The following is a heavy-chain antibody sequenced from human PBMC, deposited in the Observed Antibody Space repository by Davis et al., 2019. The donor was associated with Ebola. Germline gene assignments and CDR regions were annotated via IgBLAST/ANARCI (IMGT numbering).Heavy chain of an antibody. CDR3: ARDGGWVDP. CDR2: ISAHNGNT. CDR1: GYTFTSFD. D-gene: IGHD3-10*01. V-gene: IGHV1-18*01. J-gene: IGHJ5*02. Sequence: ASVKVSCKTSGYTFTSFDISWVRQAPGQGLEWLGWISAHNGNTDYAQKFQGRVTMTTDTSTSTAYMELRSLRSDDTALYYCARDGGWVDPWGQGTLVTVSS.